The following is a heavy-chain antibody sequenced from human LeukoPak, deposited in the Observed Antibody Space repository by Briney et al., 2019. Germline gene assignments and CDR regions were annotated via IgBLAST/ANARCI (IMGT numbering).Heavy chain of an antibody. V-gene: IGHV3-48*02. CDR3: ARDNDWAFHY. Sequence: GGSLRLSCAAAGFTFSNYVMSWVRQAPGKGLEWVSYINHNGEMIFYPDFVKGRFTISRDNAKNSLYLQMNSLRDEDTAVYYCARDNDWAFHYWGQGTLVTVSS. J-gene: IGHJ4*02. D-gene: IGHD3-9*01. CDR2: INHNGEMI. CDR1: GFTFSNYV.